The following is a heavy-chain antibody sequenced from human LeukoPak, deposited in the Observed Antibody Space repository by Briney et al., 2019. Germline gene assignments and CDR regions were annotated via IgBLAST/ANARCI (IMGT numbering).Heavy chain of an antibody. CDR1: GFTFSSYS. Sequence: GGSLRLSCAASGFTFSSYSMNWVRQAPGKGLEWVSSISTSSSYIYYVDSVKGRFTISRDNAKNSLYLQMNSLRAEDTAVYYCAKPYCTNGVCPIGDWGQGTLVTVSS. CDR2: ISTSSSYI. V-gene: IGHV3-21*01. CDR3: AKPYCTNGVCPIGD. J-gene: IGHJ4*02. D-gene: IGHD2-8*01.